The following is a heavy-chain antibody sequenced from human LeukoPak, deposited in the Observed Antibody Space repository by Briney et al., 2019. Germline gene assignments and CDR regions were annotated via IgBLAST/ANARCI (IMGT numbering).Heavy chain of an antibody. V-gene: IGHV5-51*01. D-gene: IGHD3-10*01. CDR1: GYSFTSYW. CDR2: IYPGDSDT. Sequence: GESLKISCKGSGYSFTSYWIGWVRQMPGKGLEWMGIIYPGDSDTRYSPSFQGQVTISADKSISTAYLQWSSLKASDTAMYYCASSGYYGSGSPPSFDYWGQGTLVTVSS. CDR3: ASSGYYGSGSPPSFDY. J-gene: IGHJ4*02.